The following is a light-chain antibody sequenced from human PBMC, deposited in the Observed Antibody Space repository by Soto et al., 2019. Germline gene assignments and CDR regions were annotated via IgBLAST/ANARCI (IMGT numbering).Light chain of an antibody. J-gene: IGLJ3*02. V-gene: IGLV4-69*01. Sequence: QPVLTQPPSASASLGASVKLTCTXXXXHSSYAIAWHQQQPEKGPRYLMKLNSDGSHSKGDGIPDRFSGSSSGAERYLTISSLQSEDEADYYCQTWGNGIRVFGGGTKLTVL. CDR2: LNSDGSH. CDR3: QTWGNGIRV. CDR1: XXHSSYA.